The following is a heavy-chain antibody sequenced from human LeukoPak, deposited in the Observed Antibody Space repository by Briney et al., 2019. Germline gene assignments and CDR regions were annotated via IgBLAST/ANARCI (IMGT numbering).Heavy chain of an antibody. Sequence: GGSLRLSCAASGFTFSSYAMTWVRQAPGKGLEWVSIIGSGSSAIFSADALKGRFTISRDDAKNLLYLDMNSLRAEDTAVYYCARGHTAVTRHFDFWGQGTLVTVSS. D-gene: IGHD4-17*01. V-gene: IGHV3-21*01. CDR2: IGSGSSAI. CDR3: ARGHTAVTRHFDF. J-gene: IGHJ4*02. CDR1: GFTFSSYA.